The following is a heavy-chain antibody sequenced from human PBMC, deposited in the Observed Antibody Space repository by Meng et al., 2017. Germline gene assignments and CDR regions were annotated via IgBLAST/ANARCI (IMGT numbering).Heavy chain of an antibody. CDR2: ISSSGSTI. CDR3: ARAVLRYFDWFPTAGY. D-gene: IGHD3-9*01. Sequence: GESLKISCAASGFTFSDYYMSWIRQAPGKGLEWGSYISSSGSTIYYADSVKGRFTISRDNAKNSLYLQMNSLRAEDTAVYYCARAVLRYFDWFPTAGYWGQGTLVTVSS. CDR1: GFTFSDYY. V-gene: IGHV3-11*01. J-gene: IGHJ4*02.